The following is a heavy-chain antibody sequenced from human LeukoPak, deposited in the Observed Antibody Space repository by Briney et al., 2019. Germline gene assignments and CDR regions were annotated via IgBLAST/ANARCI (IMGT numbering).Heavy chain of an antibody. CDR3: TQTYYYDSSGYYYFDY. D-gene: IGHD3-22*01. CDR2: IIPIFGTA. J-gene: IGHJ4*02. V-gene: IGHV1-69*05. CDR1: GGTFSSYA. Sequence: ASVKVSCKASGGTFSSYAISWVRQAPGQGLEWMGRIIPIFGTANYAQKFQGRVTITTDESTSTAYMELSSLRSENTAVYYCTQTYYYDSSGYYYFDYWGQGTLVTVS.